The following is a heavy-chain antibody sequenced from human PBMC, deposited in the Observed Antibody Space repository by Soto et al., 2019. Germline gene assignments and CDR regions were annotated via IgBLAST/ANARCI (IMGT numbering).Heavy chain of an antibody. CDR3: AIHLSQYDGNQKVFDY. D-gene: IGHD3-3*01. CDR1: GDSISSAGYS. CDR2: IYYSGNT. Sequence: SETLSLTCTVSGDSISSAGYSWGWIRQPPGKGLEYIGTIYYSGNTYYNSSLMSRVTISLDTSKNQFSLKLTSVTAADTALYYCAIHLSQYDGNQKVFDYWAQGTLVPVSS. J-gene: IGHJ4*02. V-gene: IGHV4-39*01.